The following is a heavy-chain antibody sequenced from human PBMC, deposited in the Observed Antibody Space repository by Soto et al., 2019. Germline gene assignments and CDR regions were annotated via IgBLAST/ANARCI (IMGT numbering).Heavy chain of an antibody. CDR2: IWYDGSKQ. CDR1: GFTFSSYG. CDR3: ARARYASSGNHAFDI. D-gene: IGHD3-22*01. V-gene: IGHV3-33*01. J-gene: IGHJ3*02. Sequence: QVQLMESGGGVVQPGRSLRLSCAASGFTFSSYGMHWVRQAPGKGLEWMTLIWYDGSKQYYADSVKGRFTISRDNSKNILYLQMNSLRAEDTAVYYCARARYASSGNHAFDIWGQGTMVTVSS.